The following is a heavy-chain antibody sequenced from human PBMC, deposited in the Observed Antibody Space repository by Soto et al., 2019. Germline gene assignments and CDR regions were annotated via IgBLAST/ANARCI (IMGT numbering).Heavy chain of an antibody. J-gene: IGHJ4*02. Sequence: SGGSLRLSCAASGFTFSDYYMSWIRQAPGKGLEWVSYISSSGSSIYYADSVKGRFTISRDNAKNSLYLQMNSLRAEDTAVYYCARPPFYYDSSYSGYWGQGTLVTVS. V-gene: IGHV3-11*01. CDR2: ISSSGSSI. D-gene: IGHD3-22*01. CDR1: GFTFSDYY. CDR3: ARPPFYYDSSYSGY.